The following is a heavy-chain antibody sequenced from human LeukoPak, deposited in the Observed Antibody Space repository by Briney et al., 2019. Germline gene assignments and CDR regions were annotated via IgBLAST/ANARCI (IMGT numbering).Heavy chain of an antibody. CDR1: GYSISSGYY. CDR2: IYHSGST. D-gene: IGHD3-10*01. V-gene: IGHV4-38-2*02. Sequence: SETLSLTCTVSGYSISSGYYWGWIRQPPGKGLEWIGSIYHSGSTYYNPSLKSRVTIPVDTSKNQFSLKLSSVTAADTAVYYCARAPGSGSYHYFDYWGQGTLVTVSS. J-gene: IGHJ4*02. CDR3: ARAPGSGSYHYFDY.